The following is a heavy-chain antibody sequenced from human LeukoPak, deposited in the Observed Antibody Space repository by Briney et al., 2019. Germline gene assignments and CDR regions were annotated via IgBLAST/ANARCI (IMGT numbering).Heavy chain of an antibody. D-gene: IGHD2-15*01. CDR3: ARVVASTSIDF. CDR1: GYSISSGYY. J-gene: IGHJ4*02. CDR2: IYHSGST. V-gene: IGHV4-38-2*02. Sequence: PSETLTLTCTVSGYSISSGYYWGWIRQPPGKGLEWIGSIYHSGSTYYNPSLKSRVTLSVDPSNNRFSLKVTSVTAADTAIYYCARVVASTSIDFWGQGTLVTVSS.